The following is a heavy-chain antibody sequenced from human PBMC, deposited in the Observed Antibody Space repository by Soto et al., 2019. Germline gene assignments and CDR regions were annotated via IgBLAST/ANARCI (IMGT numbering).Heavy chain of an antibody. V-gene: IGHV3-7*01. D-gene: IGHD6-19*01. CDR3: ARILSSGWYSDYYYGRDV. J-gene: IGHJ6*02. Sequence: GGSLRLSCAASGFTFSSYWMSWVRQAPGKGLEWVANIKQDGSEKYYVDSVKGRFTISRDNAKNSLYLQMNSLRAEDTAVYYCARILSSGWYSDYYYGRDVWGQGTTVTVSS. CDR1: GFTFSSYW. CDR2: IKQDGSEK.